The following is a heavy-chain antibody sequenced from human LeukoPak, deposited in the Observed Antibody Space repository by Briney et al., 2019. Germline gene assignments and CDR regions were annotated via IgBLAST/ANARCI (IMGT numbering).Heavy chain of an antibody. Sequence: SETLSLTCTVSGGSISSYYWSWIRQPPGKGLEWIGYIYYSGSTNYNPSLKSRVTISVDTSKNQFSLKLSSVTAADTAVYYCAGRTNAWNDAFDIWGQGTLVTVSS. CDR2: IYYSGST. J-gene: IGHJ3*02. CDR3: AGRTNAWNDAFDI. D-gene: IGHD1-1*01. CDR1: GGSISSYY. V-gene: IGHV4-59*01.